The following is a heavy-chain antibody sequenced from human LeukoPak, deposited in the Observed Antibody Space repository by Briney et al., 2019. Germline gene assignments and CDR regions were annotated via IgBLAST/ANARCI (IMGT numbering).Heavy chain of an antibody. CDR3: ARGRRSGLFDY. CDR1: GFTFSSYW. CDR2: IKQDGSEK. J-gene: IGHJ4*02. D-gene: IGHD6-25*01. Sequence: GGSLRLSCAASGFTFSSYWMSWVRQAPGKGLEWVADIKQDGSEKYYVDSVKGRFTISRDNAKNSLYLQMNSLRAEDTAVYYCARGRRSGLFDYWGQGTLVTVSS. V-gene: IGHV3-7*01.